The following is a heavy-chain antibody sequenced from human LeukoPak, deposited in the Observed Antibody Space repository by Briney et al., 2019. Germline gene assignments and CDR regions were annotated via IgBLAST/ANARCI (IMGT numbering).Heavy chain of an antibody. Sequence: ASVKVSCKASGYTFTSYDINWVRQATGQGLEWMGWINPNSGGTNYAQKFQGRVTMTRDTSISTAYMELSRLRSDDTAVYYCARATYYYGSWTFDYWGQGTLVTVSS. CDR1: GYTFTSYD. CDR3: ARATYYYGSWTFDY. J-gene: IGHJ4*02. V-gene: IGHV1-2*02. D-gene: IGHD3-10*01. CDR2: INPNSGGT.